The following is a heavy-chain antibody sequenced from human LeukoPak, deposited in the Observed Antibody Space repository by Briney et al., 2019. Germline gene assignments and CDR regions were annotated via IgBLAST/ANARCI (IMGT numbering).Heavy chain of an antibody. J-gene: IGHJ4*02. D-gene: IGHD1-26*01. CDR3: ARGSYGSYYFDY. Sequence: GSLRLSCAASGFTFSSYWMSWIRQPPGKGLEWIGEINHSGSTNYNPSLKSRVTISVDTSKNQFSLKLSSVTAADTAVYYCARGSYGSYYFDYWGQGNLVTVSS. CDR2: INHSGST. V-gene: IGHV4-34*08. CDR1: GFTFSSYW.